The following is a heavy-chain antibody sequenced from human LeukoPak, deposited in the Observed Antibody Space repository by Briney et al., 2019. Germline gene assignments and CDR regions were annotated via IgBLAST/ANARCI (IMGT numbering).Heavy chain of an antibody. V-gene: IGHV3-11*03. CDR2: ISSSTSHT. J-gene: IGHJ4*02. D-gene: IGHD3-10*01. CDR3: ASGDWGITTPVGPAGY. Sequence: GGSLRLSCVASGFIFSDYYMSWIRQAPGKGLEWVSYISSSTSHTNYADSVKGRFTISRDNAKNSLDLQMNSLRAEDTAVYYCASGDWGITTPVGPAGYWGQGTLVTVSS. CDR1: GFIFSDYY.